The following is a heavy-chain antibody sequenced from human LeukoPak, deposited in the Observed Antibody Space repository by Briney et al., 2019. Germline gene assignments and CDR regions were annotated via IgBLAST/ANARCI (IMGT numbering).Heavy chain of an antibody. J-gene: IGHJ6*01. V-gene: IGHV4-34*01. Sequence: SETLSLTCAVYGGSFSGYYWSWIRQPPGKGLAWIGEINHSGSTNYNPSLKSRVTISVDTSKNQFSLKLSSVTAADTAVYYCARPRXXMATXSFYYX. CDR1: GGSFSGYY. D-gene: IGHD5-24*01. CDR3: ARPRXXMATXSFYYX. CDR2: INHSGST.